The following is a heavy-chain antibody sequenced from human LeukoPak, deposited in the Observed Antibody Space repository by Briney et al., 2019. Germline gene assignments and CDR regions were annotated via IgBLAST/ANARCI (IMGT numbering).Heavy chain of an antibody. V-gene: IGHV3-53*01. CDR2: IYSGGLT. CDR3: AREEVTSGGGLET. CDR1: GFAFNTKF. Sequence: GGSLRLSCAASGFAFNTKFMHWVRQAPGKGLEWISVIYSGGLTYYADSVEGRFTISRDNSKNTLYLYMNSLRAEDTAVYYCAREEVTSGGGLETWGQGALVIVSS. D-gene: IGHD3-16*01. J-gene: IGHJ5*02.